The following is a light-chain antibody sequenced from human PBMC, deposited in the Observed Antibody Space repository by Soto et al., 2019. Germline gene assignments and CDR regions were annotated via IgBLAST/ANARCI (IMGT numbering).Light chain of an antibody. Sequence: QTVVTQEPSFSVSPGGTVTLTCGLSSGSVSTSYYPSWYQQTPGQAPRTFIYSTNTRSSGVPDRFSGSILGNKAALTITGAQADDESDYYCVLSTQVFGGGTKLTVL. J-gene: IGLJ2*01. CDR1: SGSVSTSYY. CDR2: STN. V-gene: IGLV8-61*01. CDR3: VLSTQV.